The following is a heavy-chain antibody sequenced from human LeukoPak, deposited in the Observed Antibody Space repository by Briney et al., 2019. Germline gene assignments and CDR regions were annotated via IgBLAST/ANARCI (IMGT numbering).Heavy chain of an antibody. D-gene: IGHD1-26*01. CDR1: GFTFSSYA. Sequence: GGSLRLSCAASGFTFSSYAMSWVRQAPGKGLEWVSAISGSGGSTYYADSVKGRFTISRDNSKNTLYLQMNSLRAEDTAVYYCAKEPRPNIEGATTFDPWGQGTLVTVSS. J-gene: IGHJ5*02. CDR3: AKEPRPNIEGATTFDP. CDR2: ISGSGGST. V-gene: IGHV3-23*01.